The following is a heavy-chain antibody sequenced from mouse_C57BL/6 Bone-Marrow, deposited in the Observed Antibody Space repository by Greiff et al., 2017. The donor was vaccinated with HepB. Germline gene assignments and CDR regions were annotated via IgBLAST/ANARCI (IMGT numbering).Heavy chain of an antibody. CDR3: ATYGFFAY. V-gene: IGHV1-18*01. CDR1: GYTFTDYN. J-gene: IGHJ3*01. CDR2: INPNNGGT. Sequence: VQLKQSGPELVKPGASVKIPCKASGYTFTDYNMDWVKQSHGKSLEWIGDINPNNGGTIYNQKFKGKATLTVDKSSSTAYMELRSLTSEDTAVYYCATYGFFAYWGQGTLVTVSA. D-gene: IGHD1-1*02.